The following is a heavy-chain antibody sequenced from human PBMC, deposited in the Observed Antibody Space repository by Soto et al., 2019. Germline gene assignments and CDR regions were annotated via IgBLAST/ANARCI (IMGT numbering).Heavy chain of an antibody. Sequence: PGGPLRLSCAASGFTFSSYGMHWVRQAPGKGLEWVAVIWYDGSNKYYADSVKGRFTISRDNSKNTLYLQMNSLRAEDTAVYYCARVGSSSWGSLYYGMDVWGQGTTVTVSS. CDR2: IWYDGSNK. D-gene: IGHD6-13*01. CDR1: GFTFSSYG. V-gene: IGHV3-33*01. J-gene: IGHJ6*02. CDR3: ARVGSSSWGSLYYGMDV.